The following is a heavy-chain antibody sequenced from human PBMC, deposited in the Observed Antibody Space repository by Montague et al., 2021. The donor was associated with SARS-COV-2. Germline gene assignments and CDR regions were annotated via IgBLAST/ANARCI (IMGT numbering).Heavy chain of an antibody. CDR2: TYYRTKWCY. V-gene: IGHV6-1*01. Sequence: CAISGDSVSSHTAAWNWIRQSPSRGLEWLGRTYYRTKWCYDYAXXXKXGKTISPDTSKNQFSLQLSSVTPEDRAVYYCARDPRYSLSWSFDYWGQGTLVTVSS. J-gene: IGHJ4*02. D-gene: IGHD6-13*01. CDR3: ARDPRYSLSWSFDY. CDR1: GDSVSSHTAA.